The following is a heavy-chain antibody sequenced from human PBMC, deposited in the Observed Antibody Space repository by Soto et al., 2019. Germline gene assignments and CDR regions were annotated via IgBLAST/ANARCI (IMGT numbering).Heavy chain of an antibody. CDR3: ARYAWTGYGSSWSTPKVDY. V-gene: IGHV1-18*01. CDR1: GYTFTSYG. Sequence: GASVKVSCKASGYTFTSYGISWVRQAPGQGLEWMGWISAYNGNTNYAQKLQGRVTMTTDTSTSTAYMELRSLRSDDTAVYYCARYAWTGYGSSWSTPKVDYWGQGTLVTVSS. D-gene: IGHD6-13*01. J-gene: IGHJ4*02. CDR2: ISAYNGNT.